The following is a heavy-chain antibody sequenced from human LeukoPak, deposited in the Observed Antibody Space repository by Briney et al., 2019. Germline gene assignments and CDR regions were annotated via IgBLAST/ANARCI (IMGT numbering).Heavy chain of an antibody. CDR1: GFIFSSYW. V-gene: IGHV3-74*01. CDR3: ARVDRLSGLGSYLMDV. J-gene: IGHJ6*03. Sequence: PGGSLRLSCAASGFIFSSYWMDWVRQAPGKGLVWVSRIHSDGSSTTYADSVKGRFTISRDNAKNTLYLQMNSLRAEDTAVCYCARVDRLSGLGSYLMDVWGKGTTVTVSS. D-gene: IGHD1-26*01. CDR2: IHSDGSST.